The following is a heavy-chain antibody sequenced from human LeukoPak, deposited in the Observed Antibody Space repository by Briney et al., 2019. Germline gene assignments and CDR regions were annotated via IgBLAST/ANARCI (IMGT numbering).Heavy chain of an antibody. CDR2: FNPNSGGV. D-gene: IGHD5-18*01. CDR3: AREGDTAMVSDAFDI. V-gene: IGHV1-2*02. CDR1: GYIFTDYF. Sequence: ASVKVSCRASGYIFTDYFLHWVRQAPGQGLEWMGWFNPNSGGVNYARKFQGRVTMTRDTSISTAYMDLSRLRSDDTAVYYCAREGDTAMVSDAFDIWGQGTMVTVSS. J-gene: IGHJ3*02.